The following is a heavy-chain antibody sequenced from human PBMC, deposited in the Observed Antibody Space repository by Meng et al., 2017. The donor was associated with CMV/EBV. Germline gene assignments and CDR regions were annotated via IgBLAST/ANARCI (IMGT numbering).Heavy chain of an antibody. V-gene: IGHV3-23*03. J-gene: IGHJ4*02. CDR3: AKDRGSYYDY. Sequence: GGSLRLSCAASGFTFSSYAMSWVRQAPGKGLEWVSVIYSGGSSTYYADSVKGRFTISRDNSKSTLYLQMNSLRAEDTAVYYCAKDRGSYYDYWGQGTLVTVSS. D-gene: IGHD1-26*01. CDR1: GFTFSSYA. CDR2: IYSGGSST.